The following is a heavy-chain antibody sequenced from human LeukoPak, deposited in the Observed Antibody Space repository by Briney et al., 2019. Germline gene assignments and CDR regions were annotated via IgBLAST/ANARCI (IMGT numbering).Heavy chain of an antibody. CDR2: IRSKANSYAT. CDR1: GFTFSGSA. Sequence: GGSLRLSCAASGFTFSGSAMHWVRQASGKGLEWVGRIRSKANSYATAYAASVKGRFTISRDDSKNTAYLQMNSLKTEDTAVYYCTRPVYSSSWLTDYWGQGTLVTVSS. D-gene: IGHD6-13*01. J-gene: IGHJ4*02. V-gene: IGHV3-73*01. CDR3: TRPVYSSSWLTDY.